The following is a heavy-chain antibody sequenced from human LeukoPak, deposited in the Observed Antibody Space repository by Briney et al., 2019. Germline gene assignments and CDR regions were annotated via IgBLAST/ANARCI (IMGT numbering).Heavy chain of an antibody. D-gene: IGHD6-13*01. CDR3: ARRPLIAAAATRYFDY. V-gene: IGHV4-34*01. CDR1: GGSFSDYY. Sequence: SETLSRTCAVSGGSFSDYYWSWIRQPPGKGPVWIGEINHSGSTNYNPSFKSRVTVSVDTSRNQVSLDLSSVTAADTAMYYCARRPLIAAAATRYFDYWGQGTLVTVSS. J-gene: IGHJ4*03. CDR2: INHSGST.